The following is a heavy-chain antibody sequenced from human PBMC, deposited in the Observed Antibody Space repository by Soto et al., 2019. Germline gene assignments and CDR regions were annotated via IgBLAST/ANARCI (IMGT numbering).Heavy chain of an antibody. CDR3: ARPAGYSYGTFFDY. J-gene: IGHJ4*02. Sequence: SETLSLTCTVSGGSISSSSYYWCWIRQPPGKGLEWIGSIYYSGSTYYNPSLKSRVTISVDTSKNQFSLKLSSVTAADTAVYYCARPAGYSYGTFFDYWGQGTLVTVSS. CDR1: GGSISSSSYY. CDR2: IYYSGST. D-gene: IGHD5-18*01. V-gene: IGHV4-39*01.